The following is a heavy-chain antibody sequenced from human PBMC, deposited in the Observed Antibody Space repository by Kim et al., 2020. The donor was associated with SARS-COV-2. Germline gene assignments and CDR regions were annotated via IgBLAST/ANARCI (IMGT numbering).Heavy chain of an antibody. Sequence: GGSLRLSCAASGFTFDDYAMHWVRQAPGKGLEWVSGISWNSGSIGYADSVKGRFTISRDNAKNSLYLQMNSLRAEDTALYYCAKLPLGRGYYDSSGYFD. CDR1: GFTFDDYA. J-gene: IGHJ4*01. V-gene: IGHV3-9*01. D-gene: IGHD3-22*01. CDR3: AKLPLGRGYYDSSGYFD. CDR2: ISWNSGSI.